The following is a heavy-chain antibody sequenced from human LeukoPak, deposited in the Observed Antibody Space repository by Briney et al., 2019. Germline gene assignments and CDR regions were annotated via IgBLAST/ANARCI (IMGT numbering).Heavy chain of an antibody. CDR3: AKASSGYYPRYYFDY. Sequence: PGGSLRLSCAASGFTFSSYSMNWVRQAPGKGLEWVSYISSSSSTIYYADSVKGRFTISRDNAKNSLYLQMNSLRAEDTAVYYCAKASSGYYPRYYFDYWGQGTPVTVSS. J-gene: IGHJ4*02. D-gene: IGHD3-22*01. CDR2: ISSSSSTI. V-gene: IGHV3-48*01. CDR1: GFTFSSYS.